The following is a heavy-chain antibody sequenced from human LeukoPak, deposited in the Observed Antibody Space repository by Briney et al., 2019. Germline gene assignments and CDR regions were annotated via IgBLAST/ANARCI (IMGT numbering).Heavy chain of an antibody. V-gene: IGHV1-3*01. J-gene: IGHJ6*02. CDR2: INAGNGNT. CDR1: GYTFTSYA. D-gene: IGHD3-3*01. CDR3: ARDIWTKGSYDFWSGYSYGMDV. Sequence: GASVKVSCKASGYTFTSYAMHWVRQAPGQRLEWMGWINAGNGNTKYSRKFQGRVTITRDTSASTAYMELSSLRSEDTAVYYCARDIWTKGSYDFWSGYSYGMDVWGQGTTVTVSS.